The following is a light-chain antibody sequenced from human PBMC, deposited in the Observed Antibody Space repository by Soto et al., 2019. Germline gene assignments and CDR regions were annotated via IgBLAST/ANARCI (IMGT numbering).Light chain of an antibody. CDR2: LEGSRSY. V-gene: IGLV4-60*02. CDR3: ETWDSNTHTV. CDR1: SGHSSYI. J-gene: IGLJ3*02. Sequence: QTVVTQSSSASASLGSSVKLTCTLSSGHSSYIIAWHQQQPGKDPRYLMKLEGSRSYNKGSGVPNRFSGSSSGADRYLTISNLQFEDEADYYCETWDSNTHTVFGGGTKLTVL.